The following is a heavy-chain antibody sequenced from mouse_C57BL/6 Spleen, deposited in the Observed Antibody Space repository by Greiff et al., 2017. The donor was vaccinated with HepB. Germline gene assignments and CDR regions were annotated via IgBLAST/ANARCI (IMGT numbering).Heavy chain of an antibody. CDR3: ARDVSNFFFDY. D-gene: IGHD4-1*01. J-gene: IGHJ2*01. Sequence: DVMLVESGGGLVKPGGSLKLSCAASGFTFSSYAMSWVRQTPEKRLEWVATISDGGSYTYYPDNVKGRFTISRDNAKNNLYLQMSHLKSEDTAMYYCARDVSNFFFDYWGQGTTLTVSS. CDR1: GFTFSSYA. CDR2: ISDGGSYT. V-gene: IGHV5-4*01.